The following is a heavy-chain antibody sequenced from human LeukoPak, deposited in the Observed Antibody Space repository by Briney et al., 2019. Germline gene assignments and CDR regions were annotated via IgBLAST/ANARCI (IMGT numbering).Heavy chain of an antibody. V-gene: IGHV4-61*02. J-gene: IGHJ4*02. D-gene: IGHD3-10*01. CDR1: GGSISSSNYY. Sequence: SETLSLTCSVSGGSISSSNYYWSWIRQPAGKGLEWIGRIYTSESTNYNPSPKSRVTISVDTSRNQFSLKLSSVTAADTAVYYCARGLWFGDENPPYWGQGILVTVSS. CDR3: ARGLWFGDENPPY. CDR2: IYTSEST.